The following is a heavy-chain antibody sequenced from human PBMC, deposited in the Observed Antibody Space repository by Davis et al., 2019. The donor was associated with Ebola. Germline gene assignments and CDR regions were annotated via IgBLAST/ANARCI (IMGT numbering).Heavy chain of an antibody. CDR3: TRHQRLYYYGMDV. Sequence: GGSLRLSCAASGFTFSGSAMHWVRQASWKGLEWVGRIRSKANSYATAYAASVKGRFTISRDDSKNTAYLQMNSLKTEDTAVYYCTRHQRLYYYGMDVWGQGTTVTVSS. CDR2: IRSKANSYAT. J-gene: IGHJ6*02. V-gene: IGHV3-73*01. CDR1: GFTFSGSA.